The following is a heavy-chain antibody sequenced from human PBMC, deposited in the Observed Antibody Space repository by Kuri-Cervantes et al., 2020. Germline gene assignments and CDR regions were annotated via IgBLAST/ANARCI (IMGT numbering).Heavy chain of an antibody. CDR2: INPSGGST. J-gene: IGHJ3*02. Sequence: ASVKVSCKASVYTFTSYYMHWVRQAPGQGREWMGIINPSGGSTSYAQKFQGRVTMTRDTSTSTVYMELSSLRSEDTAVYYCARGRTYDILTGSYDAFDIWGQGTMVTVSS. CDR1: VYTFTSYY. CDR3: ARGRTYDILTGSYDAFDI. D-gene: IGHD3-9*01. V-gene: IGHV1-46*01.